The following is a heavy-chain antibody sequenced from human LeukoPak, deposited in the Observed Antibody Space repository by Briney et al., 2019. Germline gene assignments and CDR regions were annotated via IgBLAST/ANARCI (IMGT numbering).Heavy chain of an antibody. V-gene: IGHV4-39*01. CDR1: GVSISSSNSY. D-gene: IGHD3/OR15-3a*01. CDR3: ARQTGSGLFILP. J-gene: IGHJ4*02. CDR2: IYYSGNT. Sequence: SETLSLTCTVSGVSISSSNSYWGWIRQPPGKGLEWIGSIYYSGNTYYNASLKSQVSISIDTSNNQFSLKLTSVTAADTAVYYCARQTGSGLFILPGGQGTLVTVSS.